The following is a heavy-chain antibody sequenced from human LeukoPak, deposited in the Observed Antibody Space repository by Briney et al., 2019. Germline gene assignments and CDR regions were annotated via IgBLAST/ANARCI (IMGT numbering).Heavy chain of an antibody. CDR1: GGSISSYY. CDR2: IYYTGIT. Sequence: TDTLSLTCTVSGGSISSYYWSWIRQPPGKGLEWIGYIYYTGITNYNPSLKSRVTISVDTSKNQFSLKLSSVTAADTAVYYCARGGGSGHSYCYYAMDVWGQGTTVTVSS. J-gene: IGHJ6*02. CDR3: ARGGGSGHSYCYYAMDV. D-gene: IGHD6-19*01. V-gene: IGHV4-59*07.